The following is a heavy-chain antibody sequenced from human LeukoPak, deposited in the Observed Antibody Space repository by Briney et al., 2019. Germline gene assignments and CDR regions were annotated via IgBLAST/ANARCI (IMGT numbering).Heavy chain of an antibody. CDR3: AKEGGIAAAGTREIDY. D-gene: IGHD6-13*01. V-gene: IGHV3-23*01. CDR2: ISGSGGST. Sequence: GGSLKPSCAPSGFTFTGYAMSWVRQAPGKGLEWVSAISGSGGSTYYADSVKGRFTISRDNSKNTLYLQMNSLRAEDTAVYYCAKEGGIAAAGTREIDYWGQGTLVTVSS. CDR1: GFTFTGYA. J-gene: IGHJ4*02.